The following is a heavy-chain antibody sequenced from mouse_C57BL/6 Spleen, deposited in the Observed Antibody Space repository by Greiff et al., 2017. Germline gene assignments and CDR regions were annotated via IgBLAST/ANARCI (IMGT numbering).Heavy chain of an antibody. Sequence: QVQLQQSGAELVRPGTSVKVSCKASGYAFTNYLIEWVKQRPGQGLEWIGVINPGSGGTNYNEKFKGKATLTADKSSSTAYMQLSSLTSEDSAVYFCARWGNWYFEVWGTGTTVTVSS. V-gene: IGHV1-54*01. CDR3: ARWGNWYFEV. CDR1: GYAFTNYL. CDR2: INPGSGGT. J-gene: IGHJ1*03.